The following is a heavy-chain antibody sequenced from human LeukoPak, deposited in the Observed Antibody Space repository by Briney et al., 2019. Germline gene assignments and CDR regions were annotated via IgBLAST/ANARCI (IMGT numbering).Heavy chain of an antibody. CDR1: GFTFSSYW. CDR2: INSDGSST. V-gene: IGHV3-74*01. J-gene: IGHJ4*02. CDR3: AGGWDYFDY. D-gene: IGHD1-26*01. Sequence: GGSLRLSCAASGFTFSSYWMHWVRRAPGKGLVWVSRINSDGSSTSYADSVKGRFTISRDNAKNTLYLQTNSLRAEDTAVYYCAGGWDYFDYWGQGTLVTVSS.